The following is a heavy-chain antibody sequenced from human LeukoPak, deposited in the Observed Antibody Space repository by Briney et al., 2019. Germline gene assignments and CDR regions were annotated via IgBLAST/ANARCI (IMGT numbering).Heavy chain of an antibody. V-gene: IGHV4-59*01. CDR1: GGSIRTYY. CDR3: AGRPWLAAGYMDV. J-gene: IGHJ6*03. Sequence: SETLSLTCTVSGGSIRTYYWSWIRQPPGKGLDWIGDLYYSGSTKYNPSLKSRVTISIDTSNNQISLKLTSVTAADTALSYCAGRPWLAAGYMDVWGKRTTVTISS. CDR2: LYYSGST. D-gene: IGHD6-19*01.